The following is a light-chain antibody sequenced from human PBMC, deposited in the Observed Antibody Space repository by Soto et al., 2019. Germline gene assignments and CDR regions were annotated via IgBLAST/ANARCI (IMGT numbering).Light chain of an antibody. CDR1: QSISSY. Sequence: DIPMTQSPAALSASVGDRVTITCRASQSISSYLNWYQQKPGKAPKLLIYAASSLQSGVPARFSGSGSGTEFTLTSSSLQPDDFATYYSHQYNPYTPFGQGARLAIK. J-gene: IGKJ5*01. V-gene: IGKV1-39*01. CDR2: AAS. CDR3: HQYNPYTP.